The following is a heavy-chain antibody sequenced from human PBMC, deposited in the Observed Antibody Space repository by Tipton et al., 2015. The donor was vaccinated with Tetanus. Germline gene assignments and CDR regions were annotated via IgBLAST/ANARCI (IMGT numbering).Heavy chain of an antibody. J-gene: IGHJ4*02. V-gene: IGHV4-59*08. CDR1: GGSISSYY. CDR2: IYYSGST. D-gene: IGHD5-18*01. Sequence: LRLSCTVSGGSISSYYWSWIRQPPGKGLEWIGYIYYSGSTNYNPSLKSRVTISVDTSKNQFSLKLSSVTAADTAVYYCARQKRGYSYGAFDYWGQGTLVTVSS. CDR3: ARQKRGYSYGAFDY.